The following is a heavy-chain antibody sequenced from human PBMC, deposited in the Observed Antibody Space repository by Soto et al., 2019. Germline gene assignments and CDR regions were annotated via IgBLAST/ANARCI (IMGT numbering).Heavy chain of an antibody. J-gene: IGHJ6*02. D-gene: IGHD3-22*01. CDR1: GGTPSNSA. V-gene: IGHV1-69*01. Sequence: QVHLLLQSGAEVKKPGSSVKVSCKASGGTPSNSAISWVRQAPGQGLERMGGIIPVFGLVKYAQNFQGRVTITADESTNTAYMELSSLRPEDTAVYYCAGGRIVVVGSRAYSGMDVWGQGTTVTVSS. CDR3: AGGRIVVVGSRAYSGMDV. CDR2: IIPVFGLV.